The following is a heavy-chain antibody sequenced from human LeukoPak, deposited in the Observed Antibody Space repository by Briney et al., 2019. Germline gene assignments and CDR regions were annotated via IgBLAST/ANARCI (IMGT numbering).Heavy chain of an antibody. CDR2: INTDGSST. Sequence: PGGSLRLSCAASGFIFSSYWMHWVRHAPGKGLAWVSRINTDGSSTGYADSVKGRFTISRDNAKNTLYLQMNSLRAEDTAVYYCARDRGRRLFDIWGQGTMVTVSS. J-gene: IGHJ3*02. D-gene: IGHD3-16*01. CDR3: ARDRGRRLFDI. V-gene: IGHV3-74*01. CDR1: GFIFSSYW.